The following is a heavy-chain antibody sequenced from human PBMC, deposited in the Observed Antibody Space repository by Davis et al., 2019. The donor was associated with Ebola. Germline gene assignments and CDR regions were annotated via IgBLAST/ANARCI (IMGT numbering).Heavy chain of an antibody. Sequence: ASVKVSCKASGYTFTSYAMNWVRQAPGQGLEWMGWIHGGNGNRKYSQKFQGRVTITMDTSASTAYMELSSLRSEDTAVYYCARATFAYNSGWYADYWGQGTLVTVSS. CDR1: GYTFTSYA. V-gene: IGHV1-3*01. D-gene: IGHD6-19*01. CDR2: IHGGNGNR. J-gene: IGHJ4*02. CDR3: ARATFAYNSGWYADY.